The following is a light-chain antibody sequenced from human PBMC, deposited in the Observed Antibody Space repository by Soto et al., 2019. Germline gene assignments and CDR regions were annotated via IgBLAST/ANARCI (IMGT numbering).Light chain of an antibody. Sequence: EIALTQSPDTLSLSPGERATLSCRASQSVGSSSLAWYQQKPGQAPRLLLYDASSRATDIPDRFSGSGSGTDFTLTVGRLEAEDFAGYYCQVYGGAPPRYTFGEGTKLEIK. CDR3: QVYGGAPPRYT. J-gene: IGKJ2*01. CDR2: DAS. V-gene: IGKV3-20*01. CDR1: QSVGSSS.